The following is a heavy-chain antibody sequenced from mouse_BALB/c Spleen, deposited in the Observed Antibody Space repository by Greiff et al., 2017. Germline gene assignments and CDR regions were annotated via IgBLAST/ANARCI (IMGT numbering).Heavy chain of an antibody. CDR2: ISSGSSTI. V-gene: IGHV5-17*02. D-gene: IGHD1-1*01. J-gene: IGHJ4*01. CDR3: ARRTVVATDYAMDY. Sequence: EVQVVESGGGLVQPGGSRKLSCAASGFTFSSFGMHWVRQAPEKGLEWVAYISSGSSTIYYADTVKGRFTISRDNPKNTLFLQMTSLRSEDTAMYYCARRTVVATDYAMDYWGQGTSVTVSS. CDR1: GFTFSSFG.